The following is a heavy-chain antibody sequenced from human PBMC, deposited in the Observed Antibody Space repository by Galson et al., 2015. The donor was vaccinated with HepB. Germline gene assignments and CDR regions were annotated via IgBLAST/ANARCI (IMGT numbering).Heavy chain of an antibody. J-gene: IGHJ5*02. CDR2: ISAYNGNT. CDR1: GYTFTSYG. V-gene: IGHV1-18*01. D-gene: IGHD2-2*01. Sequence: SVKVSCKASGYTFTSYGISWVRQAPGQGLEWMGWISAYNGNTNYAQKLQGRVTMTTDTSTSTAYTELRSLRSDDTAVYYCARLGYCSSTSCAHPWGQGTLVTVSS. CDR3: ARLGYCSSTSCAHP.